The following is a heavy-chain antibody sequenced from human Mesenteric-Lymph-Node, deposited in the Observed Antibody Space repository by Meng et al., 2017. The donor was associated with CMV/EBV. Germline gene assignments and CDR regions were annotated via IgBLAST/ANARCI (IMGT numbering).Heavy chain of an antibody. CDR1: GFTFSSYA. J-gene: IGHJ4*02. D-gene: IGHD2-15*01. Sequence: GESLKISCAASGFTFSSYAMHWVRQAPGKGLEWVAVISYDGSNKYYADSVKGRFTISRDNAKNSLYLQMNSLRAEDTAVYYCAYSSGNFDYWGQGTLVTVSS. V-gene: IGHV3-30*04. CDR2: ISYDGSNK. CDR3: AYSSGNFDY.